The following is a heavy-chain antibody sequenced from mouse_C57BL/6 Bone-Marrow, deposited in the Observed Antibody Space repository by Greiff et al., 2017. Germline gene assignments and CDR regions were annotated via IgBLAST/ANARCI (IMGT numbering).Heavy chain of an antibody. CDR2: IDPSDSYT. J-gene: IGHJ2*01. D-gene: IGHD1-1*01. V-gene: IGHV1-50*01. Sequence: QVQLQQPGAELVKPGASVKLSCKASGYTFTSYWMQWVKQRPGQGLEWIGEIDPSDSYTNYNQKFKGKATLTVDTSSSTAYMQLSSLTSEDSAVYYCARSNYGFYYLDYWGQGTTLTVSS. CDR3: ARSNYGFYYLDY. CDR1: GYTFTSYW.